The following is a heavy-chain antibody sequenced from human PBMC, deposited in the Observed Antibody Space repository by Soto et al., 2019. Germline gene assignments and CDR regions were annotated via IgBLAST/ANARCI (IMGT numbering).Heavy chain of an antibody. V-gene: IGHV1-69*12. CDR3: ARGFSDPFGLDWYFDL. D-gene: IGHD3-16*01. J-gene: IGHJ2*01. CDR1: GGTFSSYA. Sequence: QVQLVQSGAEVKKPGSSVKVSCKASGGTFSSYAISWVRQAPGQGLEWMGGIIPIFGTANYAQKFQGRVTITADETTSTAYMELSSLRSEDTAVYYCARGFSDPFGLDWYFDLWGRGTLVTVSS. CDR2: IIPIFGTA.